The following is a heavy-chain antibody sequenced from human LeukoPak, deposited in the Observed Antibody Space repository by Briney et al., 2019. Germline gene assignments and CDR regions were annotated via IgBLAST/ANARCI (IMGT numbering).Heavy chain of an antibody. D-gene: IGHD4-23*01. J-gene: IGHJ2*01. CDR3: ARGPYGGNPAWSFDL. CDR1: GFTFSSYW. Sequence: GGSLRLSCAASGFTFSSYWMHWVRQATGKGLVWVSRINSDGSSTNYADSVKGRFTISGDNAKNTLYLQMNSLRAEDTAMYYCARGPYGGNPAWSFDLWGRGTLVTVSS. CDR2: INSDGSST. V-gene: IGHV3-74*01.